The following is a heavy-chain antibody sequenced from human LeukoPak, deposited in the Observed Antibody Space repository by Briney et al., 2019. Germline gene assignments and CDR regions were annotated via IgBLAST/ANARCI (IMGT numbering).Heavy chain of an antibody. J-gene: IGHJ4*02. CDR1: GGSISSYY. Sequence: SETLSLTCTVSGGSISSYYWSWIRQPPGKGLEWIGYIYYSGSTNYNPSLKSRVTISVDTSKNQFPLKLSSVTAADTAVYYCARGDILTGPDYWGQGTLVTVSS. CDR3: ARGDILTGPDY. V-gene: IGHV4-59*01. D-gene: IGHD3-9*01. CDR2: IYYSGST.